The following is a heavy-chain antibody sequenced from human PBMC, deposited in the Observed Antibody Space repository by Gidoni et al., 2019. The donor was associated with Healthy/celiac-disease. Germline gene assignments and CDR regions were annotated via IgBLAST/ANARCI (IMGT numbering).Heavy chain of an antibody. CDR1: GFTFSSYG. Sequence: QVQLVESGGGVVQPGRSLRLSCAASGFTFSSYGMHWVRQAPGKGLEWVAVISYDGSNKYYADSVKGRFTISRDNSKNTLYLQMNSLRAEDTAVYYCAKGVIRFGELLCPNDYWGQGTLVTVSS. CDR2: ISYDGSNK. D-gene: IGHD3-10*01. V-gene: IGHV3-30*18. J-gene: IGHJ4*02. CDR3: AKGVIRFGELLCPNDY.